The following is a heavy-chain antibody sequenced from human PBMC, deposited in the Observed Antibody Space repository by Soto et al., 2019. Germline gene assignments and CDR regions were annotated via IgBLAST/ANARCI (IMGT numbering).Heavy chain of an antibody. Sequence: ASVKVSCKASGYIFTRDYMHWVRQAPGQGLDWMGIITPSGGSTSYTQKFQGRVTMTRDTSTSTVYMDLSSLRSEDTAVYYCARGLLGFGSPYYFDYKGQGTLVTVSS. V-gene: IGHV1-46*01. CDR1: GYIFTRDY. CDR2: ITPSGGST. J-gene: IGHJ4*02. D-gene: IGHD2-15*01. CDR3: ARGLLGFGSPYYFDY.